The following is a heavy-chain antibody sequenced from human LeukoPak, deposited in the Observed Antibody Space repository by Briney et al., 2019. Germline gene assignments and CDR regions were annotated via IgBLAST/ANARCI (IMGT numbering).Heavy chain of an antibody. D-gene: IGHD7-27*01. V-gene: IGHV3-53*01. CDR3: ARETENWAYFEY. Sequence: GGSLTLSCAASGFTVSSNHMSWVRQAPGKGLEWVSVFYSGEGIYYADSVKGRFTVSSDNSKNTLYLQMSSLRAEDTAVYYCARETENWAYFEYWGQGTLVTVSS. CDR1: GFTVSSNH. CDR2: FYSGEGI. J-gene: IGHJ4*02.